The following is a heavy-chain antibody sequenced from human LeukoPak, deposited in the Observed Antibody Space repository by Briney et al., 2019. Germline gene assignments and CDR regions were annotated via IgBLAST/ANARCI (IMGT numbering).Heavy chain of an antibody. V-gene: IGHV3-20*01. CDR3: ARGKTSRYYYYGMDV. J-gene: IGHJ6*02. CDR1: GFTFDDYG. CDR2: INWNGGST. Sequence: GGSLRLSCAASGFTFDDYGMSWVRQAPGKGLEWVSGINWNGGSTGYADSVKGRFTISRDNAKNSLYLHMNTLRAEDNALYHCARGKTSRYYYYGMDVWGQGTTVTVSS.